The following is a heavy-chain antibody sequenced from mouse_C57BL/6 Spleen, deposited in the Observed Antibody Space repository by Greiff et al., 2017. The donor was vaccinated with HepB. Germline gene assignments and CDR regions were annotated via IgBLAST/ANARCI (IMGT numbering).Heavy chain of an antibody. CDR3: ARGWGTTVVMDY. CDR1: GYSITSGYY. Sequence: EVQLVASGPGLVKPSQSLSLTCSVTGYSITSGYYWNWIRQFPGNKLEWMGYISYDGSNNYNPSLKNRISITRDTSKNQFFLKLNSVTTEDTATYYCARGWGTTVVMDYWGQGTSVTVSS. V-gene: IGHV3-6*01. D-gene: IGHD1-1*01. CDR2: ISYDGSN. J-gene: IGHJ4*01.